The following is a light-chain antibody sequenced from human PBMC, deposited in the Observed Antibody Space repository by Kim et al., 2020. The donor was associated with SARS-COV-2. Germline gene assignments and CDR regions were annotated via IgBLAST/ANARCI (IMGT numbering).Light chain of an antibody. CDR1: SSNIGSNY. CDR2: RNN. V-gene: IGLV1-47*01. Sequence: ELTQPPSASGTPGQRVTISCSGSSSNIGSNYVYWYQQLPGTAPKLLIYRNNQRPSGVPDRFSGSKSGTSASLAISGLRSEDEADYYCAAWDDSLEVFGGGTQLTVL. CDR3: AAWDDSLEV. J-gene: IGLJ3*02.